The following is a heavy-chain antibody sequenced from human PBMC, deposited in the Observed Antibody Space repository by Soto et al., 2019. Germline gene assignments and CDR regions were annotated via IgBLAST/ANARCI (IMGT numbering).Heavy chain of an antibody. J-gene: IGHJ5*02. V-gene: IGHV1-2*02. CDR1: AYTFTGYY. CDR3: ARGAASYGDYSANWFDP. Sequence: ASVKVSCKASAYTFTGYYMHWVRQAPGQGLEWMGWINPNSGGTNYAQKFQGRVTMTRDTSISTAYMELSRLRSDDTAVYYCARGAASYGDYSANWFDPWGQGTLVTVSS. CDR2: INPNSGGT. D-gene: IGHD4-17*01.